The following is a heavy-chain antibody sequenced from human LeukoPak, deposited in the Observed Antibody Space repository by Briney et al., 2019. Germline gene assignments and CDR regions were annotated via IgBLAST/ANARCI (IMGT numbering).Heavy chain of an antibody. CDR2: ISSSGGST. CDR1: GFTFSSYA. CDR3: VKERSGGFFDY. D-gene: IGHD1-26*01. V-gene: IGHV3-64D*09. J-gene: IGHJ4*02. Sequence: PGGSLRLSCSAFGFTFSSYAMHWVRQAPGKGLEYVSAISSSGGSTYYADLVKGRFTISRDNSKNTLYLQMSSLRPEDTAVYFFVKERSGGFFDYWGQGTLVTVSS.